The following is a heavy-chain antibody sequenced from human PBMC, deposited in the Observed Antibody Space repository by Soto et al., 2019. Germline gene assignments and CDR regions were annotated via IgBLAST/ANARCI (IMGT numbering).Heavy chain of an antibody. CDR1: GFTLTRYA. D-gene: IGHD1-26*01. Sequence: QVHLVQSGAEVEKPGASVKVSCKASGFTLTRYALHWVRQAPGQRLEYMGWINAGNGDTGHPQKFQGRVTMTRDIPGSTVYMELNSLTSGDTAVYYCARKEVGPSCPFHLWGEATVVVVSS. CDR3: ARKEVGPSCPFHL. CDR2: INAGNGDT. J-gene: IGHJ3*01. V-gene: IGHV1-3*01.